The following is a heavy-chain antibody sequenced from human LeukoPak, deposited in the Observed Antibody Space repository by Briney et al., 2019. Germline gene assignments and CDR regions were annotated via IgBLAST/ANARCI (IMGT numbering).Heavy chain of an antibody. J-gene: IGHJ4*02. Sequence: GGSLRLSCAASGFTFSSYWMSWVRQAPGKGLEWVAVISYDGSNKYYADSVKGRFTISRDNAKNTLYLQMNSLRAEDTAVYYCARDVRSGSYPRFDYWGQGTLVTVSS. CDR1: GFTFSSYW. CDR3: ARDVRSGSYPRFDY. D-gene: IGHD1-26*01. CDR2: ISYDGSNK. V-gene: IGHV3-30*03.